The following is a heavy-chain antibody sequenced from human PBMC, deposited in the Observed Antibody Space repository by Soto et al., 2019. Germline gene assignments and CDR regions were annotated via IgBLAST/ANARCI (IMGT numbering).Heavy chain of an antibody. D-gene: IGHD2-21*02. Sequence: QVQLVESGGGVVQPGRSLRLSCAASGFTFSSYGMHWVRQAPGKGLEWVAVISYDGSNKYYADSVKGRFTISRDNSKNRXYLQMNSLRAEDTAVYYCARGGTVVTPPSYWYFDLWGRGTLVTVSS. V-gene: IGHV3-30*03. CDR1: GFTFSSYG. J-gene: IGHJ2*01. CDR3: ARGGTVVTPPSYWYFDL. CDR2: ISYDGSNK.